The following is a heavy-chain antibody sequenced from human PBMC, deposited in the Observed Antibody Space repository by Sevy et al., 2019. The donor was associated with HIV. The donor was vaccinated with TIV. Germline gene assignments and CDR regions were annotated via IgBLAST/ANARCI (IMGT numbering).Heavy chain of an antibody. D-gene: IGHD2-2*01. V-gene: IGHV3-7*03. J-gene: IGHJ3*02. CDR2: IKQDGSEK. Sequence: GGSLRLSCAASGFTFSSYWMRWVRQAPGKGLEWVANIKQDGSEKYYVDSVKGRFTVSRDNAKNSRYLRMNRLRAEDTAVYYCASRFDYCSSASLFFDIWGQGTMVTVSS. CDR3: ASRFDYCSSASLFFDI. CDR1: GFTFSSYW.